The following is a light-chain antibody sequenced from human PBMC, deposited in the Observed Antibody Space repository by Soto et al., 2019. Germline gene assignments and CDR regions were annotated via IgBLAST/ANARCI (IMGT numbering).Light chain of an antibody. CDR1: QGIRNY. V-gene: IGKV1-9*01. CDR2: AAS. Sequence: IQLTQSPSSLSASVGDRVTITCRASQGIRNYLAWYQQKPGRAPRLLIHAASTLKNVVPSRFSGSGSGTDFTLTISSLQPEDFATYYCQQVNSFPRTFGPGTKVDIK. J-gene: IGKJ3*01. CDR3: QQVNSFPRT.